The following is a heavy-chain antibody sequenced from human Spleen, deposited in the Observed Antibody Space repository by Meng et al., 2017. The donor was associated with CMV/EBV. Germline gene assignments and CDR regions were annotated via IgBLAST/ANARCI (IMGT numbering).Heavy chain of an antibody. CDR1: GYTFTSYG. Sequence: ASVKVSCKASGYTFTSYGISWVRQALGQGLEWMGWISAYNGNTNYAQKLQGRVTMTTDTSTSTAYIELRSLRSDDTAVYYCARDRRYCSSTSCRGGMDVWGQGTTVTVS. D-gene: IGHD2-2*01. CDR2: ISAYNGNT. J-gene: IGHJ6*02. CDR3: ARDRRYCSSTSCRGGMDV. V-gene: IGHV1-18*01.